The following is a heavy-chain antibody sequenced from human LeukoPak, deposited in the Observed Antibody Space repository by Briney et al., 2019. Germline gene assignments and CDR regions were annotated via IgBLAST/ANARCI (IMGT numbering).Heavy chain of an antibody. J-gene: IGHJ3*02. V-gene: IGHV3-33*01. D-gene: IGHD3-22*01. CDR1: GFTFSSYG. CDR2: IWYDGSNK. CDR3: ARDISLMYSSGYYRSGAFDI. Sequence: GRSLRLSCAASGFTFSSYGVHWVRQAPGKGLEWVAVIWYDGSNKYYADSVKGRFTISRDNSKNTLYLQMNSLRAEDTAVYYCARDISLMYSSGYYRSGAFDIWGQGTMVTVSS.